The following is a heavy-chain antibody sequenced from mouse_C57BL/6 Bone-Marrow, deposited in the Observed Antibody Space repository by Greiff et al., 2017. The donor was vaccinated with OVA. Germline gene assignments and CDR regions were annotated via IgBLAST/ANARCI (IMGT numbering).Heavy chain of an antibody. CDR3: ARLYVYFDV. V-gene: IGHV5-15*04. D-gene: IGHD2-12*01. CDR2: ISNLAYSI. Sequence: EVMLVESGGGLVQPGGSLKLSCAASGFTFSDYGMAWVRQAPRKGPEWVAFISNLAYSIYYADTVTGRFTISRENAKNTLYLEMSSLRSEDTAMYYCARLYVYFDVWGTGTTVTVSS. J-gene: IGHJ1*03. CDR1: GFTFSDYG.